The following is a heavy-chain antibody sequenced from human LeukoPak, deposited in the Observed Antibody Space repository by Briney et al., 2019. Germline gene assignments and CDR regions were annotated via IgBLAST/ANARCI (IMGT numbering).Heavy chain of an antibody. CDR2: IHYSGST. CDR3: ARYYDGCTLDY. J-gene: IGHJ4*02. D-gene: IGHD3-22*01. Sequence: SETLSLTCTVSGGSISNYYWSWIRQPPGKGLEWIGYIHYSGSTNYNSSLKSRVTISVGTSKNQFSLKLSSVTAADTAMYYCARYYDGCTLDYWGQGTLVTVSS. CDR1: GGSISNYY. V-gene: IGHV4-59*01.